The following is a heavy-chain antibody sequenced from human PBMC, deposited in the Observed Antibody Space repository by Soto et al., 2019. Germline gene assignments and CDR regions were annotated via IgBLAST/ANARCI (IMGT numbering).Heavy chain of an antibody. Sequence: SETLSLTCAVSGGSISSSNWWSWVRQPPGKGLEWIGEIYHSGSTNYNPSLKSRVTISVDTFNNQFSLKLTSVTAADTAVYYCARVNYYGSGTYFRLDVWGQGTRVTVSS. V-gene: IGHV4-4*02. D-gene: IGHD3-10*01. CDR3: ARVNYYGSGTYFRLDV. CDR1: GGSISSSNW. J-gene: IGHJ6*02. CDR2: IYHSGST.